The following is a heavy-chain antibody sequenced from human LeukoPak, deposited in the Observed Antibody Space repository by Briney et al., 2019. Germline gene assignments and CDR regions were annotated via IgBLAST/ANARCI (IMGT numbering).Heavy chain of an antibody. V-gene: IGHV3-23*01. J-gene: IGHJ4*02. CDR3: ARGYYYDSSGYDY. CDR2: ISGSGGTT. CDR1: GFTFTTYA. Sequence: PGGSLRLSCAASGFTFTTYAMSWVRQAPGKGLEWVSAISGSGGTTYYADSVKGRFSISRDNSKNTLYLQMNSLRAEDTAVYYCARGYYYDSSGYDYWGQGTLVTVSS. D-gene: IGHD3-22*01.